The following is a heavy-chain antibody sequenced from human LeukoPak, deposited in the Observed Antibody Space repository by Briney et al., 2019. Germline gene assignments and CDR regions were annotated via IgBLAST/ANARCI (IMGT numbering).Heavy chain of an antibody. CDR3: ARDPRSIFGVVIIRYFDY. CDR1: GFTFSSYA. Sequence: GGSLRLSCAASGFTFSSYAMGWVRQAPGKGLEWVAVISYDGSNKYYADSVKGRFTISRDNSKNTLYLQMNSLRAEDTAVYYCARDPRSIFGVVIIRYFDYWGQGTLVTVSS. D-gene: IGHD3-3*01. J-gene: IGHJ4*02. CDR2: ISYDGSNK. V-gene: IGHV3-30*04.